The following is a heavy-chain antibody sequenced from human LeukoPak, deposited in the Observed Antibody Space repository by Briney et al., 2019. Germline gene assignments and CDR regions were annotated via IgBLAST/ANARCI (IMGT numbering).Heavy chain of an antibody. J-gene: IGHJ5*02. D-gene: IGHD3-10*01. Sequence: PSETLSLTCTVSGGSIRSYYWSWIRQPPGKGLEWIGYIYYGGSTNYNPSPKSRVTISVDTSKNQFSLKLSSVTAADTAVYYCARGLPMVRGILTWFDPWGQGTLVTVSS. V-gene: IGHV4-59*01. CDR1: GGSIRSYY. CDR2: IYYGGST. CDR3: ARGLPMVRGILTWFDP.